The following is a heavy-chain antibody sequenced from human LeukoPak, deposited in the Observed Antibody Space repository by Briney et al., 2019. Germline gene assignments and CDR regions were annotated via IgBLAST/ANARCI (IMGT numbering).Heavy chain of an antibody. V-gene: IGHV3-33*01. Sequence: GRSLRLSCEASGFAFSSHGMHWVRQAPGKGLEWVAVIWHDGSNKYYADSVRGRFTISRDISENILYLRMNSLRVEDTAVYYCASAVGPFDNWGQGTLVTVSS. D-gene: IGHD6-19*01. CDR1: GFAFSSHG. J-gene: IGHJ4*02. CDR2: IWHDGSNK. CDR3: ASAVGPFDN.